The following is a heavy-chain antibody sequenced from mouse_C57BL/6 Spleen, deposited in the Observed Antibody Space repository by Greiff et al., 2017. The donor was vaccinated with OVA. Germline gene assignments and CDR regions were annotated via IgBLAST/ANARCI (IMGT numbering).Heavy chain of an antibody. J-gene: IGHJ4*01. CDR2: IYPGSGNT. V-gene: IGHV1-76*01. Sequence: VQLQQSGAELVRPGASVKLSCKASGYTFTDYYINWVKQRPGQGLEWIARIYPGSGNTYYNEKFKGKATLTAEKSSSTAYMQLSSLTSEDSAVYFCARGATMVTTGAMDYWGQGTSVTVSS. CDR3: ARGATMVTTGAMDY. CDR1: GYTFTDYY. D-gene: IGHD2-2*01.